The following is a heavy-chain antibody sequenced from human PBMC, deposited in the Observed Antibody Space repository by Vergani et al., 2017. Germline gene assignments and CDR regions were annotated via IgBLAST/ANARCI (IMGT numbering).Heavy chain of an antibody. J-gene: IGHJ4*02. CDR2: IIPIFGTA. V-gene: IGHV1-69*01. CDR1: GGTFSSYA. D-gene: IGHD3-22*01. Sequence: QVQLVQSGAEVKKPGSSVKVSCKASGGTFSSYAISWVRQAPGQGLEWMGGIIPIFGTANYAQKFQGRVTINADESTSTAYMELSSLRSEDTAVYYCAREEGSGYYLNDKSFDYWGQGTLVTVSS. CDR3: AREEGSGYYLNDKSFDY.